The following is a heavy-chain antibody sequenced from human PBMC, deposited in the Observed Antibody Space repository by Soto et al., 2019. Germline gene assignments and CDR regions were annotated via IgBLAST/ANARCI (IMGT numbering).Heavy chain of an antibody. CDR2: ISGSGGST. D-gene: IGHD1-26*01. CDR1: GFTFSSYA. CDR3: ARRGSGSYYDY. V-gene: IGHV3-23*01. Sequence: EVQLLESEGGLVQPEGSLILSCAASGFTFSSYAIRWVRQAPVKGLEWVSAISGSGGSTYYADSVKGRFTISRDNSKNTLYLQMNSLRAEDTAVYYCARRGSGSYYDYWGQGTLVTVSS. J-gene: IGHJ4*02.